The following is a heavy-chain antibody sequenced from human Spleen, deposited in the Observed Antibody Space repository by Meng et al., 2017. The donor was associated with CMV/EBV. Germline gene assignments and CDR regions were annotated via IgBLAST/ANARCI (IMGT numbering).Heavy chain of an antibody. CDR2: IYWNDDK. CDR3: AHRRVNMVRGFDP. CDR1: VSLSTNGVG. Sequence: QITLKQAGPPLVKPTQTLSAVSLSTNGVGVGWIRQPPGKALEWLAXIYWNDDKRYSPSLKDRLSITKDTSKNQVVLTMTNMDPVDTGTYYCAHRRVNMVRGFDPWGQGTLVTVSS. J-gene: IGHJ5*02. D-gene: IGHD3-10*01. V-gene: IGHV2-5*01.